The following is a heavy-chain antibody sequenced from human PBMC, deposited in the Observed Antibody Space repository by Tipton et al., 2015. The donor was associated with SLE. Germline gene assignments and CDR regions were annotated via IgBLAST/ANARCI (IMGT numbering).Heavy chain of an antibody. Sequence: LRLSCTVSGGSIRSYYWSWIRQTPEKGLEWIASIYHSGSTNSGSTKYNPSLESRVSTSLDTSKKQFSLRLSSVTTADTAGYFCAGELTDYSYWCQGTLVTVST. CDR1: GGSIRSYY. CDR3: AGELTDYSY. J-gene: IGHJ4*02. D-gene: IGHD3-9*01. CDR2: IYHSGST. V-gene: IGHV4-59*01.